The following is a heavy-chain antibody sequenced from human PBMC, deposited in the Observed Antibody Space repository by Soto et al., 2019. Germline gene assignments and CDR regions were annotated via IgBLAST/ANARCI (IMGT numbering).Heavy chain of an antibody. CDR2: ISSSSSYI. V-gene: IGHV3-21*04. CDR1: GFTFSSYS. Sequence: GGSLRLSCAASGFTFSSYSMNWVRQAPGKGLEWVSSISSSSSYIYYADSVKGRFTISRDNAKNALYLQMNSLSAEYTAVSSCASPGYYYDSSGYNRAFDYWGQGPLVTVSS. CDR3: ASPGYYYDSSGYNRAFDY. J-gene: IGHJ4*02. D-gene: IGHD3-22*01.